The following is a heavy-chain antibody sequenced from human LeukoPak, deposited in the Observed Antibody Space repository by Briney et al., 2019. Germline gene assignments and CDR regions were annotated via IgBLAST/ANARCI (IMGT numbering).Heavy chain of an antibody. CDR3: AKNRSTGMAFYDY. CDR1: ASTFSTYA. D-gene: IGHD5-18*01. Sequence: GRSLRLACAPAASTFSTYAMTWVRRAPGKGLEWVSAISPSGGHIYYADSVKGRFTSSRDNSKSTMFLQMNNLRAEDTAIYYCAKNRSTGMAFYDYWGQGTQVTVSS. CDR2: ISPSGGHI. J-gene: IGHJ4*02. V-gene: IGHV3-23*01.